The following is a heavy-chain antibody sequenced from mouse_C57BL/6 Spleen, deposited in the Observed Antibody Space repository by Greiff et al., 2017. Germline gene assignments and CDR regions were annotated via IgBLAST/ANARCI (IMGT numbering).Heavy chain of an antibody. V-gene: IGHV5-6*01. CDR1: GFTFSSYG. D-gene: IGHD1-1*01. CDR2: ISSGGSYT. Sequence: EVMLVESGGDLVKPGGSLKLSCAASGFTFSSYGMSWVRQTPDKRLEWVATISSGGSYTYYPDSVKGRFTISRDNAKNTLYLQMSSLKSEDTAMXYCARHRDYYGSSLSWYFDVWGTGTTVTVSS. J-gene: IGHJ1*03. CDR3: ARHRDYYGSSLSWYFDV.